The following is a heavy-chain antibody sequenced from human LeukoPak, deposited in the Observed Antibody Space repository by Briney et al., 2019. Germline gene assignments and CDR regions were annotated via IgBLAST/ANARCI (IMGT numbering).Heavy chain of an antibody. J-gene: IGHJ4*02. Sequence: ASVKVSCKAPGYTFTSYYMHWVRQAPGQGLEWMGIINPSGGSTSYAQKFQGRVTMTEDTSTDTAYMELSSLRSEDTAVYYCATGSYGDLDYWGQGTLVTVSS. CDR1: GYTFTSYY. D-gene: IGHD4-17*01. CDR2: INPSGGST. CDR3: ATGSYGDLDY. V-gene: IGHV1-46*01.